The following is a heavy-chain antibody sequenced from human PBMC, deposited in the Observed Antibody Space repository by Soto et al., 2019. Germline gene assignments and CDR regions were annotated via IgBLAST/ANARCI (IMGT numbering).Heavy chain of an antibody. CDR1: GGTFGIYA. J-gene: IGHJ6*02. Sequence: QVQLVQSGAAVSKPGSSVKVSCKASGGTFGIYAIGWVRQAPGQGLEWMGGIIPAFGTTKNAQKFQDRVDMTADESTNTVYMDLRGLRFDDTAVYYCARVPRQMLYGPTRSGMDVWGQGTTLIVSS. CDR2: IIPAFGTT. D-gene: IGHD2-2*02. V-gene: IGHV1-69*01. CDR3: ARVPRQMLYGPTRSGMDV.